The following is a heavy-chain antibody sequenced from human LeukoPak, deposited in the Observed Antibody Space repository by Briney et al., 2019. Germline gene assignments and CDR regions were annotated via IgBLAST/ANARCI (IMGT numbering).Heavy chain of an antibody. CDR1: GFTFSSYW. J-gene: IGHJ4*02. CDR3: ASGATILDY. D-gene: IGHD5-12*01. CDR2: IKQDGSEK. Sequence: GGSLRLSCAASGFTFSSYWMSWVRQAPGKGLEWMANIKQDGSEKYLVDSVKGRFTTSRDNAKNSLYLQMNSLRAEDTAVYYCASGATILDYWGQGTLVTVSS. V-gene: IGHV3-7*01.